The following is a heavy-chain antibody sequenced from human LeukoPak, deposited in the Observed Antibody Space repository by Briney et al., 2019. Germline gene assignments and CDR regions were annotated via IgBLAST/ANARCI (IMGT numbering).Heavy chain of an antibody. CDR1: GYSFTTYW. D-gene: IGHD6-6*01. CDR2: IYPDDSDT. V-gene: IGHV5-51*01. CDR3: ARDGGEGSSSYFDY. Sequence: GESLKISCKASGYSFTTYWIGCVRQMPGKGLEWMGIIYPDDSDTKYSPSFQGQVTISADKSISTAYLQWSSLKASDTAMYFCARDGGEGSSSYFDYWGQGTLVTVSS. J-gene: IGHJ4*02.